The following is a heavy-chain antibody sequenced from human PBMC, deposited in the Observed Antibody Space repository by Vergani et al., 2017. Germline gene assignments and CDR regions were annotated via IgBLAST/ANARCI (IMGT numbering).Heavy chain of an antibody. CDR3: ASQYYDFWSGRD. CDR2: TRYDGIVE. CDR1: GFTFTNYG. J-gene: IGHJ1*01. V-gene: IGHV3-30*02. D-gene: IGHD3-3*01. Sequence: QVQLVESGGGVVQPGGSLRLSCAASGFTFTNYGMHWVRQAPGKGLEWVAFTRYDGIVEYYGDSVRGRFTISRDNSKNTLYLQMNRLRAEDTAVYYCASQYYDFWSGRDWGQGTLVTVSS.